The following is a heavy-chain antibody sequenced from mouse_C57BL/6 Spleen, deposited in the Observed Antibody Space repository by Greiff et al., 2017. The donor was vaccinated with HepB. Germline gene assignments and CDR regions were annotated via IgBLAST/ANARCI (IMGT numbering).Heavy chain of an antibody. D-gene: IGHD2-3*01. CDR1: GYAFSSYW. CDR2: IYPGDGDT. J-gene: IGHJ4*01. Sequence: VQVVESGAELVKPGASVKISCKASGYAFSSYWMNWVKQRPGKGLEWIGQIYPGDGDTNYNGKFKGKATLTADKSSSTAYMQLSSLTSEDSAVYFCARWYDGYSGAMDYWGQGTSVTVSS. V-gene: IGHV1-80*01. CDR3: ARWYDGYSGAMDY.